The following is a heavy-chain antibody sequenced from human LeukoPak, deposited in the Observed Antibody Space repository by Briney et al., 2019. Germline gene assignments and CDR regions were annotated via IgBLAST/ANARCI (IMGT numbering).Heavy chain of an antibody. J-gene: IGHJ3*02. V-gene: IGHV3-49*03. D-gene: IGHD5-12*01. CDR1: GFTFGTHT. Sequence: GGSLRLSCTTSGFTFGTHTMHWFRQAPGKGLQWIGFIRSSGTTQYAASVKGRFTISRDDSKSIAYLQMNSLKTEDTAVYYCTRDALRGSGLFSGDAFDIWGQGTVVTVSS. CDR2: IRSSGTT. CDR3: TRDALRGSGLFSGDAFDI.